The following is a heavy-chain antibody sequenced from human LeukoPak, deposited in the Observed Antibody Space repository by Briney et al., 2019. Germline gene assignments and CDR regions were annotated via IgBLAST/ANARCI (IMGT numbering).Heavy chain of an antibody. J-gene: IGHJ3*02. CDR3: ARHKKRAVVTDYDAFDI. CDR1: GYSFTSYW. D-gene: IGHD4-23*01. CDR2: IYPGDSDT. Sequence: GESLKISCKGSGYSFTSYWIGWVRQMPGKGLEWMGSIYPGDSDTRYSPSFQGQVTLSADKSISTAYLQWSSLKASDTAMYYCARHKKRAVVTDYDAFDIWGQGTMVTVSS. V-gene: IGHV5-51*01.